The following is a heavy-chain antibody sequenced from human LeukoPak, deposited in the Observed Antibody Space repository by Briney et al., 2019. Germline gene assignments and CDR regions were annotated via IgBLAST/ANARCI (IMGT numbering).Heavy chain of an antibody. V-gene: IGHV3-23*01. CDR1: GFTLSNYA. J-gene: IGHJ4*02. Sequence: GGSLRLSCAASGFTLSNYAMNWVRQAPGKGLEWVSSINGSGDKTYYADSVKGRFSISRDNSKNTLYLQMNSLRAEDTAVYYCAKPAKTDSADYWGQGTLVTVSS. D-gene: IGHD1-14*01. CDR3: AKPAKTDSADY. CDR2: INGSGDKT.